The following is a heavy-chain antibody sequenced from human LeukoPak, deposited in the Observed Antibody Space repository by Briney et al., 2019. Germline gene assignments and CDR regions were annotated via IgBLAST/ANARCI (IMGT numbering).Heavy chain of an antibody. Sequence: VASVKVSCKASGYTFTGYYMHWVRQAPGQGLEWMGWINPNSGGTNYAQKFQGRVTMTRDTAISTAYMELSRLRSEDTAVYYCARGRATYYDFWSGYYNNWFDPWGQGTLVTVSS. CDR2: INPNSGGT. J-gene: IGHJ5*02. CDR1: GYTFTGYY. D-gene: IGHD3-3*01. V-gene: IGHV1-2*02. CDR3: ARGRATYYDFWSGYYNNWFDP.